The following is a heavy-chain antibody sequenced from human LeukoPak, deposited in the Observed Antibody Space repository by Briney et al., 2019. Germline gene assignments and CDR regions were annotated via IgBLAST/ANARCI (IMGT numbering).Heavy chain of an antibody. V-gene: IGHV1-18*01. Sequence: ASVKVSCKASGYTFTSYGISWVRQAPGQGLEWMGWISAYNGNTNYAQKLQGRVTMTTDTPTSTAYMELRSLRSDDTAVYYCARDVRGITMIVALGYWGQGTLVTVSS. CDR3: ARDVRGITMIVALGY. D-gene: IGHD3-22*01. CDR2: ISAYNGNT. CDR1: GYTFTSYG. J-gene: IGHJ4*02.